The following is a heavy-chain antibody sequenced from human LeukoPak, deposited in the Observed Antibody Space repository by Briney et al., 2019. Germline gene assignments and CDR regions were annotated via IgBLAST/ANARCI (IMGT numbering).Heavy chain of an antibody. J-gene: IGHJ4*02. Sequence: SGPTLVNPTRTLTLTCTFSGFSLSTSGMCVSWIRQPPGKALEWLARIDWDDDKYYSTSLKTRLTISKDTSKNQVVLTMTNMDPVDTATYYCARTTYYYDSSGYDYWGQGTLVTVSS. V-gene: IGHV2-70*11. CDR1: GFSLSTSGMC. D-gene: IGHD3-22*01. CDR3: ARTTYYYDSSGYDY. CDR2: IDWDDDK.